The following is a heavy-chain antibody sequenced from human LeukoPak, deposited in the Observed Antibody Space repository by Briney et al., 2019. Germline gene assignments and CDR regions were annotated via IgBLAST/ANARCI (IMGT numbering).Heavy chain of an antibody. CDR1: GFSLSTSGVG. CDR2: IYWNDDK. D-gene: IGHD6-19*01. CDR3: ARSVCSGWCTSGFDY. J-gene: IGHJ4*02. V-gene: IGHV2-5*01. Sequence: SGPTLVNPTQTLTLTCTFSGFSLSTSGVGVGWIRQPPGKALEWLALIYWNDDKRYSPSLKSRLTITRDTSKNQVFLTMTSMDPVDTATYYCARSVCSGWCTSGFDYWGQGALVTVSS.